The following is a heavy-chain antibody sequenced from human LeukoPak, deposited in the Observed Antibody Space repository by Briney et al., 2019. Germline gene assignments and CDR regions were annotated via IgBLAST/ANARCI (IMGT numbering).Heavy chain of an antibody. CDR3: AREDTVTSPFDY. CDR2: INPNSGGT. V-gene: IGHV1-2*02. Sequence: ASVKVSCKASGYTFTGYYMHWVRQAPGKRLEWMGWINPNSGGTNYAQKFQGRVTMTRDTSISTAYMELSRLRSDDTAVYYCAREDTVTSPFDYWGQGTLVTVSS. J-gene: IGHJ4*02. CDR1: GYTFTGYY. D-gene: IGHD4-17*01.